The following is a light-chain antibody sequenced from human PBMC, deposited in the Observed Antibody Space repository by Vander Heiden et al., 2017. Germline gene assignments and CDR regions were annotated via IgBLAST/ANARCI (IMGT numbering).Light chain of an antibody. Sequence: QSALTQPASVSGSPGQSITISCTGTSSDVGGYNYVSWYQQHPGKAPKLMIYVVSNRPSGVSNRFSGSKSGNTASLTISGLQAEDEAHYYCSSYTTSSTWVFGGGTKLTVL. V-gene: IGLV2-14*01. CDR2: VVS. CDR3: SSYTTSSTWV. J-gene: IGLJ3*02. CDR1: SSDVGGYNY.